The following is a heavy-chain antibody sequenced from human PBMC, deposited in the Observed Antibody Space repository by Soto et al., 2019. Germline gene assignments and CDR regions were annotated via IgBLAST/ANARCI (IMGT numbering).Heavy chain of an antibody. V-gene: IGHV3-30*18. CDR3: AKDQARAASHGID. CDR2: ISNDGSDK. Sequence: QVQLVESGGGVVQPGRSLRLSCAASGFTFNNYGMHWARQAPGKGLEWVAAISNDGSDKYYADSVTGRLTISRDNSKNTVFLQMSSLRAEDTAVYYCAKDQARAASHGIDWGQGTMVTVSS. CDR1: GFTFNNYG. J-gene: IGHJ3*01. D-gene: IGHD6-13*01.